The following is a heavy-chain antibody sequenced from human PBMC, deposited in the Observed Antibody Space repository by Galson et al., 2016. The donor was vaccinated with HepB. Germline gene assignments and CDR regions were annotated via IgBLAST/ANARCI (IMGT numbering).Heavy chain of an antibody. V-gene: IGHV3-9*01. J-gene: IGHJ6*04. CDR3: AEDLGYCTGGVGYPTRRDYYYYGMDV. D-gene: IGHD2-8*02. CDR2: ISWSSGSK. Sequence: SLRLSCAASGFMFDGYAMHWVRQAPGKSLEWVSGISWSSGSKDYADSVKGRFTISRDNAKNSLYLQMNSLRGEDTALYYCAEDLGYCTGGVGYPTRRDYYYYGMDVWGKGTTVTVSS. CDR1: GFMFDGYA.